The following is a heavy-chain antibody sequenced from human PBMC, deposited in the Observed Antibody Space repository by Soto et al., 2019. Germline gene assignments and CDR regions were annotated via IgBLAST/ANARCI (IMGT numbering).Heavy chain of an antibody. CDR3: AWGGTPIDC. CDR2: ISAYNGNT. J-gene: IGHJ4*02. V-gene: IGHV1-18*01. CDR1: GYTFTNFG. Sequence: QVQLVQSGAEVKKPGASVKVSCKASGYTFTNFGISWVRHAPGQGLEWMGWISAYNGNTNSAQKFQDRVTMTTDTTTSTADMELMILRSDDTAIYYGAWGGTPIDCGGQGTLGTVSS. D-gene: IGHD3-9*01.